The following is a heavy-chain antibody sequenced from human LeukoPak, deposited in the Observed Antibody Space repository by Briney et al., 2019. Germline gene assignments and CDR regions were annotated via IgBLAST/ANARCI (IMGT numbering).Heavy chain of an antibody. CDR2: IRYDGSNK. J-gene: IGHJ3*02. D-gene: IGHD1-14*01. V-gene: IGHV3-30*02. Sequence: GGSLRLSCAASGFTFSSYGMHWVRQAPGKGLEWVAFIRYDGSNKYYADSVKGRFTISRDNSKNTLYLQMNSLRAEDTAVFYCARDLGPYNTSPNSGAFDIWGQGTMVTVSS. CDR1: GFTFSSYG. CDR3: ARDLGPYNTSPNSGAFDI.